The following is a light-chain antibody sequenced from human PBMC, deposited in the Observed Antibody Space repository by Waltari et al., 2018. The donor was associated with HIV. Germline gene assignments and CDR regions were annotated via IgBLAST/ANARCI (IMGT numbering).Light chain of an antibody. CDR1: KIGNKS. CDR2: DDS. Sequence: SYVLTQPPSVSVAPGQTARITCGGNKIGNKSVHWYQQKPGQAPVLVVNDDSDRPSGIPGRFSGSNSGNTATLTIGRVEAGDEADYFCQVWDSSSDLVVFGGGTKLTVL. V-gene: IGLV3-21*02. CDR3: QVWDSSSDLVV. J-gene: IGLJ2*01.